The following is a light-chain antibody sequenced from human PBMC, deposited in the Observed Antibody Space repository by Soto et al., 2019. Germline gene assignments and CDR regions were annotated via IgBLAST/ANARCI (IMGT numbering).Light chain of an antibody. CDR3: QQSYRPPPT. J-gene: IGKJ3*01. V-gene: IGKV1-39*01. Sequence: DIQMTQSPSSLSASVGDRVTITCRASQSVSTYLNWYQQKPGKAPKLLIYAASSLQSGVPSRFSGSGSGTDFPLTISGLQHEDFATYYCQQSYRPPPTFGPGTKVDIK. CDR2: AAS. CDR1: QSVSTY.